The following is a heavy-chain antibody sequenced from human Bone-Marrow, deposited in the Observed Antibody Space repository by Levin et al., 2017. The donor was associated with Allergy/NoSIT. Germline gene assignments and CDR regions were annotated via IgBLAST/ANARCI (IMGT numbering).Heavy chain of an antibody. CDR1: GCSISSSSYY. Sequence: SETLSLTCTVSGCSISSSSYYWGWIRQPPGKGLEWIGSIYYSGSTYYNPSLKSRVTISVDTSKNQFSLKLSSVTAADTAVYYCARLGIAVAAPPYFDYWGQGTLVTVSS. CDR2: IYYSGST. D-gene: IGHD6-19*01. J-gene: IGHJ4*02. V-gene: IGHV4-39*01. CDR3: ARLGIAVAAPPYFDY.